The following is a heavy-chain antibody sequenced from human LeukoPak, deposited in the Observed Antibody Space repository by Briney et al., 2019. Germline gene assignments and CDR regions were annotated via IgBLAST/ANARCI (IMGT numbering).Heavy chain of an antibody. V-gene: IGHV3-23*01. Sequence: GGSLRLSCAASGFTFSSYAMSWVRQAPGKGLEWVSAISGSGGSTHYADSVKGRFTISRDNSKNTLYLQMNSLRAEDTAVYYCAKVTYYYDSSGYGELRLGYFDYWGQGTLVTVSS. D-gene: IGHD3-22*01. CDR3: AKVTYYYDSSGYGELRLGYFDY. J-gene: IGHJ4*02. CDR1: GFTFSSYA. CDR2: ISGSGGST.